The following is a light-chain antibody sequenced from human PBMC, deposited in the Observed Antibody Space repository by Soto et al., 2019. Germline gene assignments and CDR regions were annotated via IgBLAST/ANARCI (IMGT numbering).Light chain of an antibody. CDR2: GAS. CDR3: QQYGNSPWT. CDR1: QSVSNSN. V-gene: IGKV3-20*01. J-gene: IGKJ1*01. Sequence: EIVMTPSSATLSVSPVERATLSCRASQSVSNSNLAWYQQKPGQAPRLLIYGASGRAAGIPDRFSGRESGTDFTLTISRLEPEDFAVYYCQQYGNSPWTFGQGTKVDIK.